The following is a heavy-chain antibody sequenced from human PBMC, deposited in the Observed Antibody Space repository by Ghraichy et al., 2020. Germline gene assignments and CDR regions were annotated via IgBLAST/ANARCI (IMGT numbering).Heavy chain of an antibody. CDR3: ARDITMVRGVQPAP. CDR1: GGSFSGYY. CDR2: INHSGST. V-gene: IGHV4-34*01. J-gene: IGHJ5*02. D-gene: IGHD3-10*01. Sequence: SQTLSLTFAVYGGSFSGYYWSWIRQPPGKGLEWIGEINHSGSTNYNPSLKSRVTISVDTSKNQFSLKLSSVTAADTAVYYCARDITMVRGVQPAPWGQGTLVTVSS.